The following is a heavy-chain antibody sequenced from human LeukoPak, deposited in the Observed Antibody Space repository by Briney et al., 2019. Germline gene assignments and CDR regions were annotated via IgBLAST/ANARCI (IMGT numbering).Heavy chain of an antibody. Sequence: GGSLRLSCAASGFTFSSYGMHWVRQAPGKGLEWVAFIRYDGSNKYYADSVKGRFTISRDNSKSTLYLQMNSLRAEDTAVYYCAGELYSSGWPVHGWGQGTLVTVSS. D-gene: IGHD6-19*01. CDR2: IRYDGSNK. J-gene: IGHJ4*02. CDR3: AGELYSSGWPVHG. V-gene: IGHV3-30*02. CDR1: GFTFSSYG.